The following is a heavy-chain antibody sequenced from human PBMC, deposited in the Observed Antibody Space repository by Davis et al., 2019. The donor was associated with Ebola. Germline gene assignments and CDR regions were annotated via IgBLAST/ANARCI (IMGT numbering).Heavy chain of an antibody. V-gene: IGHV3-72*01. CDR1: GFTFSDHY. D-gene: IGHD4-17*01. Sequence: GGSLRLSCAASGFTFSDHYMDWVRKAPGKGLEWVGRTRNKANSYTTEYAASVKGRFTISRDDSKNSLYLQMNSLKTEDTAVYYCARVGRTAVTTGYYYYGMDVWGQGTTVTVSS. CDR3: ARVGRTAVTTGYYYYGMDV. CDR2: TRNKANSYTT. J-gene: IGHJ6*02.